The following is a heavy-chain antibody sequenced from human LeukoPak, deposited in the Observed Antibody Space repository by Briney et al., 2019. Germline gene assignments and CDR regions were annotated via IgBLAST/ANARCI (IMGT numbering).Heavy chain of an antibody. J-gene: IGHJ4*02. D-gene: IGHD2-15*01. CDR1: GGSISNTIYY. V-gene: IGHV4-39*07. CDR3: ARDSGGSLVFDY. CDR2: IFYSGST. Sequence: SETLSLTCTVSGGSISNTIYYWGWIRQPPGKGLQWIGSIFYSGSTYYNPSLKSRVTISVDTSKNQFSLKLSSVTAADTAVYYCARDSGGSLVFDYWGQGTLVTVSS.